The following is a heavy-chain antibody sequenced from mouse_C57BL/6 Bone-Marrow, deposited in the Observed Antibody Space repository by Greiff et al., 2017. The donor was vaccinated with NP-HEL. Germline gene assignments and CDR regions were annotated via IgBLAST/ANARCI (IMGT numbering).Heavy chain of an antibody. J-gene: IGHJ3*01. CDR1: GYTFTEYT. V-gene: IGHV1-62-2*01. CDR2: FYPGSGSI. Sequence: VQLQQSGAELVKPGASVKLSCKASGYTFTEYTIHWVKQRSGQGLEWIGWFYPGSGSIKYNEKFKDKATLTADKPSSTVYMGLSRLTSEDSAVYFCARHERGDDGNYVRFAYWGQGTLVTVSA. CDR3: ARHERGDDGNYVRFAY. D-gene: IGHD2-1*01.